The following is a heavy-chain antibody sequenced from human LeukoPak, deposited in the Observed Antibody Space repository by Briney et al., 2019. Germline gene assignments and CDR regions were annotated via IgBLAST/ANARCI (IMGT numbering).Heavy chain of an antibody. CDR3: AKAWSGPDLDY. CDR2: ISNSGNTI. J-gene: IGHJ4*02. D-gene: IGHD3-3*01. Sequence: GGSLRPSCAASGFTFSDYYMSWIRQAPGKGLEWVSYISNSGNTIYYADSVKGRFTISRDNAKNSLYLQMSSLRAEDTAVYYCAKAWSGPDLDYWGQGTLVTVSS. CDR1: GFTFSDYY. V-gene: IGHV3-11*04.